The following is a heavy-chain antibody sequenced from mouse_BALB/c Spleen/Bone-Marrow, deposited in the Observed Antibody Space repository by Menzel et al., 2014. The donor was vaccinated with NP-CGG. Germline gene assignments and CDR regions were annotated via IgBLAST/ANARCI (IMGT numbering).Heavy chain of an antibody. V-gene: IGHV1-7*01. J-gene: IGHJ4*01. Sequence: QVQLQQPGAELAYPGASLKLSCKASGYIFTSYWMHWVKQRPGQGLEWIGYINPSTGYTEYNQKFKDKATLTADKSSSTAYMQLSRRTSEDSAVYYCARPITTVDYAMGCWGQRTTVTLS. CDR2: INPSTGYT. CDR1: GYIFTSYW. CDR3: ARPITTVDYAMGC. D-gene: IGHD1-1*01.